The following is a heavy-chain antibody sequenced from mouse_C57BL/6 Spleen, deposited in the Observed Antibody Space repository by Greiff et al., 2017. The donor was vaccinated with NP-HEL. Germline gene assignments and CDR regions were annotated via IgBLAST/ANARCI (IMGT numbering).Heavy chain of an antibody. Sequence: EVNLVESGGGLVKPGGSLKLSCAASGFTFSSYAMSWVRQTPEKRLEWVATISDGGSYTYYPDNVKGRFTISRDNAKNNLYLQMSHLKSEDTAMYYCARDGATVYYFDYWGQGTTLTVSS. CDR3: ARDGATVYYFDY. CDR2: ISDGGSYT. D-gene: IGHD1-1*01. CDR1: GFTFSSYA. V-gene: IGHV5-4*01. J-gene: IGHJ2*01.